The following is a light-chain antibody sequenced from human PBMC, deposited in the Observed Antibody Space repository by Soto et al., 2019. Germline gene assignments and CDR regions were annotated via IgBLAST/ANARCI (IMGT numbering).Light chain of an antibody. CDR3: QQYNTWPPLT. V-gene: IGKV3-15*01. J-gene: IGKJ4*01. Sequence: EIGMTQSPATLSVSPGERATLSCRASQSVSSNLAWYQQKPGQAPRLLIYGASTRATGIPARFSGSGSGTEFTLPISSLQSEDFAVYHCQQYNTWPPLTFGGGTKVEI. CDR1: QSVSSN. CDR2: GAS.